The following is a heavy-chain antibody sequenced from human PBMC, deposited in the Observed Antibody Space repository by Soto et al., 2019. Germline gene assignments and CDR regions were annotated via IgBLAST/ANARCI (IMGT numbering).Heavy chain of an antibody. Sequence: PGGSLRLSCAASGFTFSNAWMSWVRQAPGKGLEWVGRIKSKTDGGTTDYAAPVKGRFTISRDDSKNTLYLQMNSLKTEDTAVYYCTTAPGIAAAGPLYWGQGTLVTVSS. J-gene: IGHJ4*02. CDR2: IKSKTDGGTT. V-gene: IGHV3-15*01. CDR1: GFTFSNAW. D-gene: IGHD6-13*01. CDR3: TTAPGIAAAGPLY.